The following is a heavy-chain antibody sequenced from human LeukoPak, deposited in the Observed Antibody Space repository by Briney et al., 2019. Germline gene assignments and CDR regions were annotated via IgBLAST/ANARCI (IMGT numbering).Heavy chain of an antibody. CDR2: ISSNGDYI. CDR3: ARAPTGGYRVGFDY. D-gene: IGHD2-8*02. V-gene: IGHV3-21*01. Sequence: GGSLRLSCEASGFTFSSYTMNWVRQAPGKGLEWVSPISSNGDYIYYADSVEGRFTVSRDNAKNSLFLQMNSLRAEDTAVYYCARAPTGGYRVGFDYWGQGTLVTVSS. CDR1: GFTFSSYT. J-gene: IGHJ4*02.